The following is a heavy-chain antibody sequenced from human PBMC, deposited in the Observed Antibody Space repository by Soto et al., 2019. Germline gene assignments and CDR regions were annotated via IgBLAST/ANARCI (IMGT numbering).Heavy chain of an antibody. V-gene: IGHV3-21*01. CDR3: ARDYKVPHPQEIPSGYYYGMDV. CDR1: GFTFSSYS. Sequence: EVQLVESGGGLVKPGGSLRLSCAASGFTFSSYSMNWVRQAPGKGLEWVSSISSSSSYIYYADSVKGRFTISRDNAKNSLYLQMNSLRAEDTAVYYCARDYKVPHPQEIPSGYYYGMDVWGQGTTVTVSS. J-gene: IGHJ6*02. D-gene: IGHD3-10*01. CDR2: ISSSSSYI.